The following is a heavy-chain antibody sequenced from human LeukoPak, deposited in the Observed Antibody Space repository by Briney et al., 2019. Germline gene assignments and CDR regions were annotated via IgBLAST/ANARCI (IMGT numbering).Heavy chain of an antibody. CDR1: GGTLSSYP. J-gene: IGHJ4*02. CDR2: IIPIFGTA. Sequence: GASVKVSCKASGGTLSSYPISWVRQAPGQGLEWMGGIIPIFGTANYAQKFQGRVTITADESTSTAYMELSSLRSEDTAVYYCARVGGYYFDYWGQGTLVTVSS. CDR3: ARVGGYYFDY. V-gene: IGHV1-69*13. D-gene: IGHD3-22*01.